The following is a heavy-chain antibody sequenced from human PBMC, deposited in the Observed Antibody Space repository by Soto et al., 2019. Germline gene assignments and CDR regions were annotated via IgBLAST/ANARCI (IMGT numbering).Heavy chain of an antibody. CDR3: AKVMVKNWFDP. CDR1: GFTFSSYA. V-gene: IGHV3-23*01. CDR2: ISGSGGST. Sequence: EVQVLESGGGLVQPGGSLRLSCAASGFTFSSYAMSWVRQAPGKGLEWVSAISGSGGSTYYADSVKGRFTISRDNSKNTLYLQMNRLRADDTAVYYCAKVMVKNWFDPWGQGTLVTVSS. J-gene: IGHJ5*02. D-gene: IGHD5-18*01.